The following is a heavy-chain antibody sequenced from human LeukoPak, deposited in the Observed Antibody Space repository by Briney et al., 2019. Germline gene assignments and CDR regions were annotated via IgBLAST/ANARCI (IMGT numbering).Heavy chain of an antibody. V-gene: IGHV3-23*01. CDR1: GVTISTYV. CDR2: ICGSGGNT. CDR3: AKDRGRYYDSSGHYWGYYFDS. Sequence: HPGESLTLSCAASGVTISTYVVNWIRQPPGKGLEWVGAICGSGGNTYYAATESGRLTISRENPKHKMYLQMSSLRVEATAVYYCAKDRGRYYDSSGHYWGYYFDSWGEGILVTVST. J-gene: IGHJ4*02. D-gene: IGHD3-22*01.